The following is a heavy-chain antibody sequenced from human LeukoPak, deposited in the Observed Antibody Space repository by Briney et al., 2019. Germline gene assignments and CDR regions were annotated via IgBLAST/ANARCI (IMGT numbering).Heavy chain of an antibody. CDR1: VFTFSSYG. CDR3: AKAGMTTVTLDY. D-gene: IGHD4-11*01. CDR2: IWYDGSNK. J-gene: IGHJ4*02. V-gene: IGHV3-33*06. Sequence: GGSLRLSCAASVFTFSSYGMHWVRQAPGKGLEWVAVIWYDGSNKYYADSVKGRFTISRDNSKNTLYLQMNSLRAEDTAVYYCAKAGMTTVTLDYWGQGTLVTVSS.